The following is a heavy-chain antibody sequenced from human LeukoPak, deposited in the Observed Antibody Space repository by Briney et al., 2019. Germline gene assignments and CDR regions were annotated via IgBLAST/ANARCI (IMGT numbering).Heavy chain of an antibody. CDR3: AKDARDCSSTSCYKGGAFDI. Sequence: PGGSLRLSCAGSGFTFNNYAMSWVRQAPGKGLEWVSGISGSGGSTYYADSVKGRFTISRDNSKNTLYLQMSSLRAEDTAVYYCAKDARDCSSTSCYKGGAFDIWGQGTMVTVSS. D-gene: IGHD2-2*02. V-gene: IGHV3-23*01. J-gene: IGHJ3*02. CDR1: GFTFNNYA. CDR2: ISGSGGST.